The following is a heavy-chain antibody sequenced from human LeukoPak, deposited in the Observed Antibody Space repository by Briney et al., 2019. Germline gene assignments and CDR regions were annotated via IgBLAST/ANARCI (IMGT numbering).Heavy chain of an antibody. D-gene: IGHD2-2*02. J-gene: IGHJ4*02. CDR3: ARDLGVVPAAIDY. Sequence: PGGSLRLSCASSGFTVSGYSMNWVPQAPGKGLEWVSYISSSSSTIYYADSVKGRFTISRDNAKNSLYLQMNSLRAEDTAVYYCARDLGVVPAAIDYWGQGTLVTVSS. CDR1: GFTVSGYS. V-gene: IGHV3-48*04. CDR2: ISSSSSTI.